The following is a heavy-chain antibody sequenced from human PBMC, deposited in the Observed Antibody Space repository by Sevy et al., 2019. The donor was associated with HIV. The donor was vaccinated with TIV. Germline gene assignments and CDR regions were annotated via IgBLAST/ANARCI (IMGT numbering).Heavy chain of an antibody. D-gene: IGHD6-13*01. CDR2: IYTSGST. Sequence: SETLSLTCTVSGGSISSYYWSWIRQPAGKGLEWIGRIYTSGSTNYNPSLKSRVTMSVDTSKNQFSLKLSSVTAADTAVYYCALTGYNSSWTPGDYWGQGTLVTVSS. J-gene: IGHJ4*02. CDR3: ALTGYNSSWTPGDY. V-gene: IGHV4-4*07. CDR1: GGSISSYY.